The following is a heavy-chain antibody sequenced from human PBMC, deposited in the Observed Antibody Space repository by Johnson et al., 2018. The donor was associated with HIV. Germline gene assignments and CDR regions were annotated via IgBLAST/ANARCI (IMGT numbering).Heavy chain of an antibody. CDR3: AKVQIAARWSDAFDI. J-gene: IGHJ3*02. V-gene: IGHV3-30*18. CDR2: VSYDGTNE. D-gene: IGHD6-6*01. Sequence: VQLVESGGGVVQPGRSLRLSCAASGFTFSSYGMHWVRQAPGKGLEWVAFVSYDGTNEFYADSVKGRFTVSRDSSKNTLFLQMNSLRAEDTAVYFCAKVQIAARWSDAFDIWGQGTMVTVSS. CDR1: GFTFSSYG.